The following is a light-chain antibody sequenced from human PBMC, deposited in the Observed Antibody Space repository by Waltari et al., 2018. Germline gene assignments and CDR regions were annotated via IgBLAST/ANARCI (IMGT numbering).Light chain of an antibody. CDR2: DVD. CDR1: SSDVGDYNF. V-gene: IGLV2-23*02. CDR3: CSYAGRGTFV. Sequence: QSALSQPASVSGSPGQSVTVSCTGCSSDVGDYNFVSWYRQHPGKAPELMIHDVDKRPSGVSNRFSGSKSGNTASLTISGLQAEDQADYYCCSYAGRGTFVFGTGTQVTVL. J-gene: IGLJ1*01.